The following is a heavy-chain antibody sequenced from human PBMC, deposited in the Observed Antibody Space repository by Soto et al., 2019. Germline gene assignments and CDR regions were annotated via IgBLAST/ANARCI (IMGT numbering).Heavy chain of an antibody. CDR1: GFTFSSYS. V-gene: IGHV3-48*02. J-gene: IGHJ4*02. D-gene: IGHD6-19*01. CDR2: ISSSSSTI. CDR3: ARAKESLWLVSLIPYDY. Sequence: PGGSLRLSCAASGFTFSSYSMNWVRQAPGKGLEWVSYISSSSSTIYYADSVKGRFTISRDNAKNSLYLQMNSLRDEDTAVYYCARAKESLWLVSLIPYDYWGQGNLVTVSS.